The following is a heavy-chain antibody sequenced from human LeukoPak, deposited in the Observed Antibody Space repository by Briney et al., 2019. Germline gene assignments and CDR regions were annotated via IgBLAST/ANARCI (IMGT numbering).Heavy chain of an antibody. J-gene: IGHJ4*02. D-gene: IGHD3-22*01. CDR1: GYTFTGYY. V-gene: IGHV1-2*02. CDR3: ASSLGGQQTYYYDSSGLDY. CDR2: INPNSGGT. Sequence: ASVKVSCKASGYTFTGYYMHWVRQAPGQGLEWMGWINPNSGGTNYAQKFQGRVTMTRDTSISTAYMELSRLRSDDTAVYYCASSLGGQQTYYYDSSGLDYWGQGTLVTVSS.